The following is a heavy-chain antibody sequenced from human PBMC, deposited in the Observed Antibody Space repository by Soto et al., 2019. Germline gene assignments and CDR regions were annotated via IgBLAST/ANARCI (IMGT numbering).Heavy chain of an antibody. J-gene: IGHJ6*02. CDR1: SGSINYSY. V-gene: IGHV4-59*01. D-gene: IGHD4-17*01. Sequence: ASETLSLTCTVSSGSINYSYWTWIRQPPGKGLEWIGYISYTGSANYNASLKSRLTISVDTSKNQFSLKLSSVTAADTALYYCARVNYGDYYYGMDVWGQGTTVTVSS. CDR2: ISYTGSA. CDR3: ARVNYGDYYYGMDV.